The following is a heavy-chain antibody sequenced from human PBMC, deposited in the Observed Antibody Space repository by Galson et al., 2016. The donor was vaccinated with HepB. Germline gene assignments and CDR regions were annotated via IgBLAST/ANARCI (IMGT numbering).Heavy chain of an antibody. J-gene: IGHJ3*02. V-gene: IGHV4-39*01. CDR3: ARRKVVVGVRQTFDI. D-gene: IGHD2-15*01. Sequence: ETLSLTCTVSGRSISSSNYYWGWIRQPPGKGLEWIGSFYSTGSTYYNPSLKSRVTISVDTSKNQFSLRLSSVTAADTAVYFCARRKVVVGVRQTFDIWGQGTMVTVSS. CDR2: FYSTGST. CDR1: GRSISSSNYY.